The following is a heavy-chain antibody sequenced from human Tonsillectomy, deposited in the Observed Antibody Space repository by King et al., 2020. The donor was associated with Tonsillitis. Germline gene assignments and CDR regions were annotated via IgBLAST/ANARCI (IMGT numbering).Heavy chain of an antibody. V-gene: IGHV3-7*03. D-gene: IGHD3-10*01. CDR1: GFNFKKYW. Sequence: QLVQSGGGLVQPGGSLRLSCAASGFNFKKYWMSWVRQARVKGLEWVGNINHDGREKFYVDSVRGRSTFSRDNAENSLYLQMNSLRVEDTAVYYCARDILKDDSGSYAGYWGQGTLVTVSS. J-gene: IGHJ4*02. CDR3: ARDILKDDSGSYAGY. CDR2: INHDGREK.